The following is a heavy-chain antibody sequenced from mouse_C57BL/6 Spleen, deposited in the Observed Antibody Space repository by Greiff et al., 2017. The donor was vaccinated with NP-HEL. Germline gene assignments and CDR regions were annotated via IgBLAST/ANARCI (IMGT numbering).Heavy chain of an antibody. V-gene: IGHV6-3*01. CDR1: GFTFSNYW. D-gene: IGHD2-4*01. Sequence: VQLQQSGGGLVQPGGSMKLSCVASGFTFSNYWMNWVRQSPEKGLEWVAQIRLKSDNYATHYAESVKGRFTISRDDSKSSVYLQMNNLRAEDTGIYYCTIYYDYSFAYWGQGTLVTVSA. CDR3: TIYYDYSFAY. CDR2: IRLKSDNYAT. J-gene: IGHJ3*01.